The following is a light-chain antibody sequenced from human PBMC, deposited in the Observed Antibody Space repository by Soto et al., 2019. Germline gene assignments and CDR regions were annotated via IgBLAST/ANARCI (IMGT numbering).Light chain of an antibody. V-gene: IGKV3-15*01. J-gene: IGKJ1*01. CDR2: DAS. CDR1: QSVSSN. CDR3: QQYYNWPWT. Sequence: EIVMTQSPATLSVSPGERATLSCRASQSVSSNLAWYQQKPGQAPRLLIYDASTRATGIPARFSGNGSGTGFTLTISSLQSEDFAVYYCQQYYNWPWTVGQGTKVDIK.